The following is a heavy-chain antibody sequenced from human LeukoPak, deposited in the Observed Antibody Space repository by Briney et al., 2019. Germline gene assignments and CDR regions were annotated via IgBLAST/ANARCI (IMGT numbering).Heavy chain of an antibody. D-gene: IGHD3-10*01. CDR3: ARDRILWFGELPTLDY. CDR1: GYTFTSYG. Sequence: ASVKVSCKASGYTFTSYGISWVRQAPGQGLEWMGWISAYNGNTNYAQKLQGRVTMTTDTSTSTAYMELRSLRSDDTAVYYCARDRILWFGELPTLDYWGQGTLVTVSS. V-gene: IGHV1-18*01. J-gene: IGHJ4*02. CDR2: ISAYNGNT.